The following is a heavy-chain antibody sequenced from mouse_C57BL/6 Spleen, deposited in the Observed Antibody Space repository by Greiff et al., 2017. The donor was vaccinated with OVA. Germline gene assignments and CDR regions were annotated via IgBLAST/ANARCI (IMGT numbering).Heavy chain of an antibody. CDR3: AREIYYENYFDY. J-gene: IGHJ2*01. CDR2: ISYDGSN. D-gene: IGHD2-4*01. V-gene: IGHV3-6*01. Sequence: EVQLQQSGPGLVKPSQSLSLTCSVTGYSITSGYYWNWIRQFPGNKLEWMGYISYDGSNNSNPSLKNRISITRDTSKNQFFLKLNSVTTEDTATYYCAREIYYENYFDYWGQGTTLTVSS. CDR1: GYSITSGYY.